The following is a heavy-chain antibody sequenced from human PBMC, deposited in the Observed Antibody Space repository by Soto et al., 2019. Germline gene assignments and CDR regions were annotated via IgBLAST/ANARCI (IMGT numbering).Heavy chain of an antibody. CDR2: ISGSGGST. CDR1: GFTFSSYA. CDR3: AKWGAHRDYYDSSGYPSYYFDY. J-gene: IGHJ4*02. Sequence: GGSLRLSCAASGFTFSSYAMRWVRQAPGKGLEWVSAISGSGGSTYYADSVKGRFTISRDNSKNTLYLQMNSLRAEDTAVYYCAKWGAHRDYYDSSGYPSYYFDYWGQGTLVTVSS. D-gene: IGHD3-22*01. V-gene: IGHV3-23*01.